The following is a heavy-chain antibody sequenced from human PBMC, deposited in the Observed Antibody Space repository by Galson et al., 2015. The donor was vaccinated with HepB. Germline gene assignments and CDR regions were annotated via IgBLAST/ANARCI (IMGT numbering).Heavy chain of an antibody. V-gene: IGHV1-18*01. Sequence: SVKVSCKASGYTFSTYSITWVRQAPGQGLEWMGWISPYNRDTNYARKVQGRVTMTTDTFTSTAYMELRSLRSDDTAVYYCARGALVAVVGGTQINWFDPWGHGTLGTVSS. CDR1: GYTFSTYS. J-gene: IGHJ5*02. CDR2: ISPYNRDT. CDR3: ARGALVAVVGGTQINWFDP. D-gene: IGHD2-15*01.